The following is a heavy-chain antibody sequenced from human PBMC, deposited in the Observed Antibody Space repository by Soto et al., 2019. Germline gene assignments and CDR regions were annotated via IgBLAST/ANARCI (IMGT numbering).Heavy chain of an antibody. Sequence: SETLSLTCTVSADSISTYYWSWIRQPAGKGLEWIGRIYTSGNTQYNPSLWSRVTMSVDTSKNQLSLKLRSVTAADTAVYFCAGDKGYYSDGLDVWGQGTTVS. J-gene: IGHJ6*02. D-gene: IGHD3-22*01. CDR3: AGDKGYYSDGLDV. V-gene: IGHV4-4*07. CDR2: IYTSGNT. CDR1: ADSISTYY.